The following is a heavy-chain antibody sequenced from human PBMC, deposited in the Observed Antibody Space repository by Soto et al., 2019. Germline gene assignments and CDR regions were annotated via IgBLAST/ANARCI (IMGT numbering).Heavy chain of an antibody. Sequence: QVQLVQSGAEVKKPGASVKVSCKASGYTFTSYAMHWVRQAPGQRLEWMGWINAGNGNTKYSQKFQGRVTSTSDTSASTAYMELSSMRSEDTAVYDCARGDYSKNWFDPWGQGTLVTVSS. D-gene: IGHD4-4*01. CDR2: INAGNGNT. CDR1: GYTFTSYA. J-gene: IGHJ5*02. CDR3: ARGDYSKNWFDP. V-gene: IGHV1-3*01.